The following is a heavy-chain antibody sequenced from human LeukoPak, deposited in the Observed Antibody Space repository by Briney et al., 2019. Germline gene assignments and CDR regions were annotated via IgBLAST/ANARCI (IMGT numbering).Heavy chain of an antibody. CDR1: GGSISSGGYY. CDR2: IYYSGST. Sequence: PSETLSLTCTVSGGSISSGGYYWSWIRQHPGKGLEWIGYIYYSGSTYYNPSLKSRVTISVDTSKNRFSLKLSSVTAADTAVYYCARDRHGYFDYWGQGTLVTVSS. J-gene: IGHJ4*02. V-gene: IGHV4-31*03. CDR3: ARDRHGYFDY.